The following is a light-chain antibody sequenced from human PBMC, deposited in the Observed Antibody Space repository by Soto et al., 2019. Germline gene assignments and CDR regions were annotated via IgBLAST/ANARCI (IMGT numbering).Light chain of an antibody. CDR3: QQYNKWPPIT. CDR2: DTS. CDR1: QSVSGSY. Sequence: EIVMTQSPGTLSLSPGEAATLSCRASQSVSGSYLAWYQQKPGQAPRLLIYDTSTRATGIPARFSGSGSGTEFTLTISSLQSEDFAVYYCQQYNKWPPITFGQGTRLEIK. V-gene: IGKV3-15*01. J-gene: IGKJ5*01.